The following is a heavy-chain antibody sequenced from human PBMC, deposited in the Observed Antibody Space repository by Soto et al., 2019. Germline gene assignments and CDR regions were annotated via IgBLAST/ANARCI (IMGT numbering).Heavy chain of an antibody. V-gene: IGHV1-18*01. CDR3: TRGTSIPASGDY. CDR2: VSAYNGER. Sequence: QVQLVQSGAEVKKPGASVKVSCKASGYTFTNYGINWVRQAPGQGLEWLGWVSAYNGERRYAQRVQARVIMTTDTSTTTASMELRSLRSDDTAVYYCTRGTSIPASGDYWGQGNLVSVSS. D-gene: IGHD6-6*01. CDR1: GYTFTNYG. J-gene: IGHJ4*01.